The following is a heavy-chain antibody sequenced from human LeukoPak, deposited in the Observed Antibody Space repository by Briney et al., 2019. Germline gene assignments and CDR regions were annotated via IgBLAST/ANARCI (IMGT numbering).Heavy chain of an antibody. CDR1: GFTFSSYS. CDR2: ISSSSSYI. Sequence: GGSLRLSCAASGFTFSSYSMNWVRQAPGKGLEWVSSISSSSSYIYYADSVKGRFTISRVNAKNSLYLQMNSLRADDTAVYYCARDNSRYYFDYWGQGTLVTVSS. D-gene: IGHD4-11*01. J-gene: IGHJ4*02. CDR3: ARDNSRYYFDY. V-gene: IGHV3-21*01.